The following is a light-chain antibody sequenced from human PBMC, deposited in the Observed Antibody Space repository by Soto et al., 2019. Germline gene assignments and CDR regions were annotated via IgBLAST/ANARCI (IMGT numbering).Light chain of an antibody. Sequence: DIQMTQSPSSLSASVGDRVTITCRASQGIINYLAWYQQKPGKAPKLLIYAASTLQSGVTSRFSGGGSGTDFTLTISGLQPEDVATYYCQKYNSAPLSFGGGTKVEIK. V-gene: IGKV1-27*01. CDR2: AAS. J-gene: IGKJ4*01. CDR1: QGIINY. CDR3: QKYNSAPLS.